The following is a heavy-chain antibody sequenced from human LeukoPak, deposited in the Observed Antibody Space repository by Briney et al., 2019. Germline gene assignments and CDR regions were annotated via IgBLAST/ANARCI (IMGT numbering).Heavy chain of an antibody. V-gene: IGHV3-30*18. CDR2: ISYDGSNK. CDR3: AKELTYYYDSSGYLLDY. CDR1: GFTFSSYG. Sequence: PGRSLRLSCAASGFTFSSYGMHWVRQAPGKGLEWVAVISYDGSNKYYADSVKGRFTISRDNSKNTLYLQMNSLRAEDTAVYYCAKELTYYYDSSGYLLDYWGQGTLVTVSS. D-gene: IGHD3-22*01. J-gene: IGHJ4*02.